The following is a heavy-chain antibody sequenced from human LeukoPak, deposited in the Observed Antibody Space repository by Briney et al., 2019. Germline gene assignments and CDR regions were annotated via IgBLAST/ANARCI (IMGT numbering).Heavy chain of an antibody. CDR1: GGTFSSYA. J-gene: IGHJ5*02. CDR3: ARDRSSQRGFDP. V-gene: IGHV1-69*13. D-gene: IGHD6-13*01. CDR2: IIPIFGTA. Sequence: ASVKVSCKASGGTFSSYAISWVRQAPGQGLEWMGGIIPIFGTANYAQKFQGRVTITADESTSTAYMELSSLRSEDTAVYYCARDRSSQRGFDPWGQGTLVTVPS.